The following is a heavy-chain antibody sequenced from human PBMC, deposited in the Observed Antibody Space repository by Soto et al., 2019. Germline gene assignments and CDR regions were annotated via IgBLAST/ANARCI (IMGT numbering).Heavy chain of an antibody. CDR3: ARTMQQWASYYFDY. Sequence: PSETLSLTCTVSGGSISSGGYYWSWIRQHPGKGLEWIGYIYYSGSTYYNPSLKSRVTISVDTSKSQFSLKLSSVTAADTAVYYCARTMQQWASYYFDYWGQGTLVTVS. V-gene: IGHV4-31*03. D-gene: IGHD6-19*01. J-gene: IGHJ4*02. CDR1: GGSISSGGYY. CDR2: IYYSGST.